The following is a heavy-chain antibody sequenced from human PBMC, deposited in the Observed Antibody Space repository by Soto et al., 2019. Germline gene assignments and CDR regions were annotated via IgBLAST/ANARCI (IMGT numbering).Heavy chain of an antibody. Sequence: GSLRRSGPASGFSLCRQNFMGVRQAPSPGLEWVSSISSISRDILYGDSVKGRFTVSRDNARNTVFLQMNSLRVEDTAVYYCERGFCSGPRCPADSWGQGALVTGSP. D-gene: IGHD2-15*01. CDR2: ISSISRDI. V-gene: IGHV3-21*01. J-gene: IGHJ5*01. CDR1: GFSLCRQN. CDR3: ERGFCSGPRCPADS.